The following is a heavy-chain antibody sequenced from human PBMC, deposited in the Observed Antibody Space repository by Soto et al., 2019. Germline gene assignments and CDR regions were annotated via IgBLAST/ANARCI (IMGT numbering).Heavy chain of an antibody. CDR1: GGSISSYY. Sequence: SETLSLTCTVSGGSISSYYWSWIRQPPGKGLEWIGYIYYSGSTNYNPSLKSRVTISVDTSKNQFSLKLSSVTAADTAVYYCARHKDTAMVYYYYYMDVWGKGTTVTVSS. CDR3: ARHKDTAMVYYYYYMDV. V-gene: IGHV4-59*08. D-gene: IGHD5-18*01. J-gene: IGHJ6*03. CDR2: IYYSGST.